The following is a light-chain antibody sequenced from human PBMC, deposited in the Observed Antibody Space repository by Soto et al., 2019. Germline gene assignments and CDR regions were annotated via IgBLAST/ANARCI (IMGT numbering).Light chain of an antibody. J-gene: IGKJ1*01. Sequence: EIVMTQSPATLSVSPGERATLSCRASQSVSSNLAWYQQKPGQAPRLLIYGASTRATGIPARFSGSGSGTEFTLTISSLQSEDFADYYCQQYNNFWTFGQGTKVEIK. CDR3: QQYNNFWT. V-gene: IGKV3-15*01. CDR1: QSVSSN. CDR2: GAS.